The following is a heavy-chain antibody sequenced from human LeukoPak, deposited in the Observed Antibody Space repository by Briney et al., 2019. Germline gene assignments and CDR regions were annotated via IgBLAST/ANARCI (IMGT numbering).Heavy chain of an antibody. Sequence: SETLSLTCTVSGGSISSSSYYWGWIRQPPGKGLEWIGSIYYSGSTYYNPSLKSRVTISVDTSKNQFSLKLSSVTAADTAVYYCATESGLTGSGEGYWGQGTLVTVSS. D-gene: IGHD3-16*01. CDR3: ATESGLTGSGEGY. V-gene: IGHV4-39*07. CDR1: GGSISSSSYY. J-gene: IGHJ4*02. CDR2: IYYSGST.